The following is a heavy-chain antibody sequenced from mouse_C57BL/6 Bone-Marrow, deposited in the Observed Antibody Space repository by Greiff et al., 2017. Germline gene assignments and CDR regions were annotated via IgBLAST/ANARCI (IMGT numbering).Heavy chain of an antibody. CDR1: GYTFTGYW. J-gene: IGHJ1*03. D-gene: IGHD1-1*01. CDR2: ILPGSGST. CDR3: ARRDYYGSSHWYFDV. Sequence: QVQLQQSGAELMKPGASVKLSCKATGYTFTGYWLEWVKQRPGHGLEWIGEILPGSGSTNYNEKFKGKATFTADTSSTTAYMQRSSLTTEDSAIYYCARRDYYGSSHWYFDVWGTGTTVTVSS. V-gene: IGHV1-9*01.